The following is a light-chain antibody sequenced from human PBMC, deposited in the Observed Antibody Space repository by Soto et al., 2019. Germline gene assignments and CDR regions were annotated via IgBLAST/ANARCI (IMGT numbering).Light chain of an antibody. J-gene: IGLJ2*01. Sequence: QSVLTQPPSLSGAPGQRITISCTGTGSNLGAAFDVQWYQQLPGAAPKLLIYYNNNRPPGVPDRFSGSKSGTSAFLAITGLQADDEADYYCQSYASSLSGHVVFGGGTKVTVL. CDR2: YNN. V-gene: IGLV1-40*01. CDR3: QSYASSLSGHVV. CDR1: GSNLGAAFD.